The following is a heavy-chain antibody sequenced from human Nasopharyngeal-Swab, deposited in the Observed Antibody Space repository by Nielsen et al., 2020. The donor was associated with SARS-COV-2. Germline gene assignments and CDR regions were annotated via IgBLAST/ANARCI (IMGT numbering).Heavy chain of an antibody. J-gene: IGHJ4*02. CDR1: GFTFSSYG. V-gene: IGHV3-33*01. D-gene: IGHD5-18*01. Sequence: GGSLRLSCAASGFTFSSYGMHWVRQAPGKGLEWVAVIWYDGSNKYYADSVKGRFTISRGNSKNTLYLQMNSLRAEDTAVYYCARAETGYSYGYPFDYWGQGTLVTVSS. CDR2: IWYDGSNK. CDR3: ARAETGYSYGYPFDY.